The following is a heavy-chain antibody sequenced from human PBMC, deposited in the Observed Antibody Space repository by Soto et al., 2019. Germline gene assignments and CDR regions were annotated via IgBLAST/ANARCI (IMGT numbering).Heavy chain of an antibody. CDR2: IYHSGST. V-gene: IGHV4-34*02. CDR3: ARQNAGWFDP. J-gene: IGHJ5*02. CDR1: GGSFSGYY. Sequence: QVQLQQWGAGLLKPSETLSLTCAVYGGSFSGYYWTWIRQPPGKGLEWIGYIYHSGSTYYNPSLKSRVTISVDRSKNQFSLKLSSVTAADTAVYYCARQNAGWFDPWGQGTLVTVSS. D-gene: IGHD2-2*01.